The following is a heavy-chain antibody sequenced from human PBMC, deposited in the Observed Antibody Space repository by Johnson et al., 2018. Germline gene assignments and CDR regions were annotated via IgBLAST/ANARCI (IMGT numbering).Heavy chain of an antibody. V-gene: IGHV3-73*01. J-gene: IGHJ3*02. Sequence: VQLVQSGGGLVQPGGSLKLSCAASGFTFSGSAMHWVRQASGKGLEWVGRIRSKANSYATADAAAVKGRFTISRDDSKNTAYLQMNSLKTEDTAVYYCSVLQWGAFDIWGQGTMVTVSS. CDR2: IRSKANSYAT. D-gene: IGHD5-24*01. CDR1: GFTFSGSA. CDR3: SVLQWGAFDI.